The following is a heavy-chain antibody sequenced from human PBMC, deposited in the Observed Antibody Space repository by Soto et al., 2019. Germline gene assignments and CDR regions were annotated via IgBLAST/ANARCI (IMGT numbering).Heavy chain of an antibody. D-gene: IGHD3-22*01. Sequence: SETLSLTCTVSGGSISVYYWSWIRQPPGKGLEWIGYIYYSGSTNYNPSLKSRVTISVDTSKNQFSLKLSSVTAADTAVYYCAIYDSSGSRGFQHWGQGTLVTVSS. CDR2: IYYSGST. J-gene: IGHJ1*01. V-gene: IGHV4-59*12. CDR1: GGSISVYY. CDR3: AIYDSSGSRGFQH.